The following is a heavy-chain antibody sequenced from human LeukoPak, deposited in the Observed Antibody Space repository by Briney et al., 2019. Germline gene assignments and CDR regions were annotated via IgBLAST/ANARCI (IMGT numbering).Heavy chain of an antibody. Sequence: PSETLSLTCTVSGGSMSNYWWNWIRQPPGKGLEWIGYIYYGGSTYYNPALNSRVTISIDTSKNQFSLKLSSVTAADTAVYYCARRLCSSLTCNIGPSGNWLDPWGQGTLVTVSS. J-gene: IGHJ5*02. CDR3: ARRLCSSLTCNIGPSGNWLDP. V-gene: IGHV4-59*08. CDR1: GGSMSNYW. CDR2: IYYGGST. D-gene: IGHD2-2*02.